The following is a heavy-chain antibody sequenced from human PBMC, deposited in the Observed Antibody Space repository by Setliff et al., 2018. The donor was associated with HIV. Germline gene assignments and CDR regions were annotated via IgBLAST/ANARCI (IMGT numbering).Heavy chain of an antibody. CDR1: GGSISSHY. D-gene: IGHD2-21*02. J-gene: IGHJ4*02. V-gene: IGHV4-59*08. CDR2: IYYSGST. CDR3: ARQGNIVVVTSFDY. Sequence: SETLSLTCTVSGGSISSHYWSWIRQPPGKGLEWIGYIYYSGSTNYNPSLKSRVTISADTSKNQFSLRLNSVTAADTAVYYCARQGNIVVVTSFDYWGQGTLVTVSS.